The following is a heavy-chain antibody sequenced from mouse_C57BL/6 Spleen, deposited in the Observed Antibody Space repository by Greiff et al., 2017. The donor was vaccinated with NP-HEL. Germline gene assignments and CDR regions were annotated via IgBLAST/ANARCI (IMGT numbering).Heavy chain of an antibody. Sequence: DVQLQESGPGLVKPSQSLSLTCSVTGYSITSGYYWNWIRQFPGNKLEWMGYISYDGSNNYNPSLKNRISITRDTSKNQFFLKLNSVTTEDTATYYCARDGGDWYFDVWGTGTTVTVSS. J-gene: IGHJ1*03. CDR1: GYSITSGYY. V-gene: IGHV3-6*01. CDR2: ISYDGSN. CDR3: ARDGGDWYFDV.